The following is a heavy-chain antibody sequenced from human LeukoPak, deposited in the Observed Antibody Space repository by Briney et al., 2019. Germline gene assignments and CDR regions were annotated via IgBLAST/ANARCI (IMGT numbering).Heavy chain of an antibody. CDR3: AVTIVSSGWY. J-gene: IGHJ4*02. Sequence: PSETLSLTCTVSGGSISSYYWSWIRQPPGKGLEWIGYIYYSGSTNYNPSLKSRVTISVDTSKNQFSLKLSSVTAADTAVYYCAVTIVSSGWYWGQGTLVTVSS. D-gene: IGHD6-19*01. CDR1: GGSISSYY. V-gene: IGHV4-59*12. CDR2: IYYSGST.